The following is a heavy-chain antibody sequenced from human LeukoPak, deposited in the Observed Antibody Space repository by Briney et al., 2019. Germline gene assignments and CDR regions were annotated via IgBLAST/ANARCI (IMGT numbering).Heavy chain of an antibody. V-gene: IGHV4-59*01. CDR1: GGSISSYY. Sequence: SETLSLTCTVSGGSISSYYWSWIRQPPGKGLEWIGYIYYSGSTNYNPSLKSRVTISVDTSKNQFSLKLSSVTAADTAVYYCARGGGYCSGGSCYPGGPYYFDYWGQGTLVTVSS. D-gene: IGHD2-15*01. CDR3: ARGGGYCSGGSCYPGGPYYFDY. CDR2: IYYSGST. J-gene: IGHJ4*02.